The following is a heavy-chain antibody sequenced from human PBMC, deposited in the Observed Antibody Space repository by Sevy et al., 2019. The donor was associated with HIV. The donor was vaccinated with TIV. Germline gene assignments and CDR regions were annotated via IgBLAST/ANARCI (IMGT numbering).Heavy chain of an antibody. CDR2: IYYSGST. Sequence: SETLSLTCTVSGDYISSTTYYWGWIRQPPGKGLEWIASIYYSGSTYFNSSLKSRLTISIDTSKNQFSLQLTSVTAADTAVYYCARHGGVAVPTFHYWGLGTLVTVSS. CDR1: GDYISSTTYY. CDR3: ARHGGVAVPTFHY. J-gene: IGHJ4*02. D-gene: IGHD2-15*01. V-gene: IGHV4-39*01.